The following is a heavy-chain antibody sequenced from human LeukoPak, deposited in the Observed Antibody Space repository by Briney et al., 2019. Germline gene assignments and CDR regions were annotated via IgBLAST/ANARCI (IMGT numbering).Heavy chain of an antibody. CDR2: ISSSSSYI. CDR3: SPLRVVPAAKGDDY. D-gene: IGHD2-2*01. CDR1: GFTFNRYS. V-gene: IGHV3-21*01. J-gene: IGHJ4*02. Sequence: GSLRLSCAASGFTFNRYSMNWVRQAPGKGLEWVSSISSSSSYIYYADSVKGRFTISRDNAKNSLYLQMNSLRAEDTAVYYCSPLRVVPAAKGDDYWGQGTLVTVSS.